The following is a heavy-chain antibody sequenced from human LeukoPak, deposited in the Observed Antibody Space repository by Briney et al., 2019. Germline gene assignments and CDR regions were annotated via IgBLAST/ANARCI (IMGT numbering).Heavy chain of an antibody. J-gene: IGHJ4*02. CDR3: ATRYGSGTYPRYYFDS. Sequence: SETLSLTCTVSGGSISSSSYHWGWIRQPPGKGLEWIGTIYSSGSSYYNPSLKSPLTISVDTSRNQFSLKLSSVTASDTAVYYCATRYGSGTYPRYYFDSWGQGTLVTVSS. CDR1: GGSISSSSYH. CDR2: IYSSGSS. D-gene: IGHD3-10*01. V-gene: IGHV4-39*01.